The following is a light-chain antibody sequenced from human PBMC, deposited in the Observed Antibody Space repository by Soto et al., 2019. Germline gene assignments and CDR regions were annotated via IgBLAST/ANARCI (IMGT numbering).Light chain of an antibody. J-gene: IGKJ5*01. V-gene: IGKV3-11*01. CDR1: QSVSSY. Sequence: EIVLTQSPATLSLSPGEGATLSCRASQSVSSYLAWYQQKTGQAPRLLIYDASNRATGIPARFSGSASGSDFTLTISSLEPEDSAVYYCQQRSNWITFGQGTRLEIK. CDR2: DAS. CDR3: QQRSNWIT.